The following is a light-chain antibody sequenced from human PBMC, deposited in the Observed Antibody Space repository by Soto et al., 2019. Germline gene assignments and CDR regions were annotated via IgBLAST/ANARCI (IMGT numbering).Light chain of an antibody. CDR1: QSISSW. V-gene: IGKV1-5*01. CDR2: DAS. CDR3: QQYNTYPWT. Sequence: DIQMTQSPATLSASVRDRVTITCRASQSISSWLAWYQQKPGKVPKLLIDDASSLESGVPSRFSGSGSGTEFTLTISSLQPDDFATYYCQQYNTYPWTFGQGTKVEIK. J-gene: IGKJ1*01.